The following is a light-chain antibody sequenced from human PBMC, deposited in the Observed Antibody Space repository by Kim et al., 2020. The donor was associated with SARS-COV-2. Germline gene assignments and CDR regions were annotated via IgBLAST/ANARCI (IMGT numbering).Light chain of an antibody. CDR1: QSVNNY. J-gene: IGKJ1*01. CDR3: QHRSPWLT. Sequence: SLSPGDRATLSCRASQSVNNYLAWYQQKPGQAPRLLIYDASSRATVVPARFSGSASGTDFTLVISSLEPEDFAVYYCQHRSPWLTFGQGTKVDIK. V-gene: IGKV3-11*01. CDR2: DAS.